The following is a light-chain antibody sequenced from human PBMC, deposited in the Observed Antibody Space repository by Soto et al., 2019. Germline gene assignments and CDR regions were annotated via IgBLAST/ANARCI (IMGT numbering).Light chain of an antibody. CDR2: DAS. CDR3: QQRNNWPLT. J-gene: IGKJ4*01. V-gene: IGKV3-11*01. Sequence: EIVLTQSPATLSLSPGERATLSCRASQSVSSYLVWYQQQPGQAPRLLIFDASNRATGNPARFISSGSGTDFTLTISSLEPAEFAVEYCQQRNNWPLTFGGGTKVDIK. CDR1: QSVSSY.